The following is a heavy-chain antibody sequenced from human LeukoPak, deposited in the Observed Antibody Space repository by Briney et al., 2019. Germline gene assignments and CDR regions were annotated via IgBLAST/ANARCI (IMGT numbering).Heavy chain of an antibody. V-gene: IGHV1-18*01. CDR3: ARGYSGSYFDAFDI. CDR1: GYTFTSYG. Sequence: ASVKVSCKASGYTFTSYGISWVRQAPGQGLEWMGWISAYNGNTNYAQKLQGRVTMTTDTPTSTAYMELRSLRSDDTAVYYCARGYSGSYFDAFDIWGQGTMVTVSS. D-gene: IGHD1-26*01. J-gene: IGHJ3*02. CDR2: ISAYNGNT.